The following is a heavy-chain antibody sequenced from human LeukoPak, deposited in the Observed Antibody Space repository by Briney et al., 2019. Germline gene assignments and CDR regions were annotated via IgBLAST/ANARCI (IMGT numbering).Heavy chain of an antibody. CDR2: ISGSGGST. CDR1: GFTFSSYS. Sequence: GGSLRLSCAASGFTFSSYSMNWVRQAPGKGLEWVSAISGSGGSTYYADSVKGRFTISRDNSKNTLYLQMNSLRAEDTAVYYCAKDIEDYYGSGSYYWGQGTLVTVSS. CDR3: AKDIEDYYGSGSYY. J-gene: IGHJ4*02. D-gene: IGHD3-10*01. V-gene: IGHV3-23*01.